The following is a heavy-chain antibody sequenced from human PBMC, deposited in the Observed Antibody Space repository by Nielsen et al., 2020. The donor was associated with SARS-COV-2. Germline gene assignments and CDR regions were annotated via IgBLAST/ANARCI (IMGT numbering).Heavy chain of an antibody. J-gene: IGHJ6*02. CDR3: ARVTTNYDILKGYYYGMDV. Sequence: WIRQPPGKGLEWVSYISSSSSYTNYADSVKGRFTISRDNAKNSLYLQMNSLRAEDTAVYYCARVTTNYDILKGYYYGMDVWGQGTTVTVSS. V-gene: IGHV3-11*06. CDR2: ISSSSSYT. D-gene: IGHD3-9*01.